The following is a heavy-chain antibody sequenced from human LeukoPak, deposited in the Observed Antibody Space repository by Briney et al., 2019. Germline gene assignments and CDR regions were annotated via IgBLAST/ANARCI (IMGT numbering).Heavy chain of an antibody. D-gene: IGHD2-21*01. V-gene: IGHV3-7*01. CDR1: GFTFSFYW. CDR3: AREAEKHIVVVNGMDV. Sequence: GGSLRLSCEATGFTFSFYWMSWVRQAPGKGLEWVANIKEDGSEKNYIDSVKGRFTISRDNAKNSLYLQMNSLRAEDTAVYYCAREAEKHIVVVNGMDVWGQGTTVTVSS. J-gene: IGHJ6*02. CDR2: IKEDGSEK.